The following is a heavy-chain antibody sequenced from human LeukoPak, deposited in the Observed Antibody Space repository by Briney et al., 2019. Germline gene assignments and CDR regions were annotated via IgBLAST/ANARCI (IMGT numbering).Heavy chain of an antibody. CDR2: INPNSGGT. CDR3: ARGVLGYCSGGSCSPYYFDY. CDR1: GYTFTGYY. J-gene: IGHJ4*02. Sequence: GASVKVSCKASGYTFTGYYMHWVRQAPGQGLEWMGWINPNSGGTNYAQKFQGRVTMTRDTSISTAYMELSRLRSDDTAVYYCARGVLGYCSGGSCSPYYFDYWGQGTLVTVSS. D-gene: IGHD2-15*01. V-gene: IGHV1-2*02.